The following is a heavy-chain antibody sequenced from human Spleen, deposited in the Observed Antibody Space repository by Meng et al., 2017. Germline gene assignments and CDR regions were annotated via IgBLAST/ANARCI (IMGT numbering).Heavy chain of an antibody. D-gene: IGHD6-6*01. CDR2: IYPGDSDT. V-gene: IGHV5-51*01. CDR3: AKAAIAAERRWFDP. CDR1: GYSFTSYW. Sequence: KVSCKGSGYSFTSYWIGWVRQMPGKGLEWMGIIYPGDSDTRYSPSFQGQVTISVDKSISTAYLQWSSLKASDTAMYYCAKAAIAAERRWFDPWGQGTLVTVSS. J-gene: IGHJ5*02.